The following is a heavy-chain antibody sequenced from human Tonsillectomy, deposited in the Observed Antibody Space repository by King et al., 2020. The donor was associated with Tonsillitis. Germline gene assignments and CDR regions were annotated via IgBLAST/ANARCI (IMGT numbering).Heavy chain of an antibody. Sequence: VQLQESGPGLVRPSETLSLTCTVSGASLRAYYWSWIRQSPGKGLEWVGFIFYTGTTNQHPSLQSRVTISLDPSNNQFSLRLTSVTAADSAVYYCAGGPNTNTGFPDAFSMWGRGTLVTVSS. D-gene: IGHD1-1*01. CDR2: IFYTGTT. CDR3: AGGPNTNTGFPDAFSM. J-gene: IGHJ3*02. CDR1: GASLRAYY. V-gene: IGHV4-59*01.